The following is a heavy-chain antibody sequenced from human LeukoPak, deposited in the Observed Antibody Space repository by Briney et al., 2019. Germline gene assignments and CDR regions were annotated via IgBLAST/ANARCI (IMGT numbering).Heavy chain of an antibody. D-gene: IGHD6-13*01. Sequence: PGGYLRRYCAASGFTFSSYWMSWVRQAPGKGLEWVANIKQDGSEKYYVDSVKGRFTISRDNAKNSLYLQMNSLRAEDTAVYYCARDDRSSWCYWGQGTLVTVSS. CDR3: ARDDRSSWCY. CDR1: GFTFSSYW. V-gene: IGHV3-7*01. J-gene: IGHJ4*02. CDR2: IKQDGSEK.